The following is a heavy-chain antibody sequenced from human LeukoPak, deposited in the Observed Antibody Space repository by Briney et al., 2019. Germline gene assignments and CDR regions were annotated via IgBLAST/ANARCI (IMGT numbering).Heavy chain of an antibody. CDR2: VYHSGST. CDR3: ARHGNYYDTSQSDP. CDR1: GYSISSGYY. J-gene: IGHJ5*02. D-gene: IGHD3-22*01. V-gene: IGHV4-38-2*01. Sequence: SETLSLTCAASGYSISSGYYWGWIRQPPGKGLEWIGSVYHSGSTYYNPSLKSRVTISVDTSKNQFSLKLSSVTAADTAVYYCARHGNYYDTSQSDPWGQGTLVTVSS.